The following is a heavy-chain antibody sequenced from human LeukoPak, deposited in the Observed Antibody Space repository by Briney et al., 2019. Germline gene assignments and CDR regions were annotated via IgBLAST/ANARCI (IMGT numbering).Heavy chain of an antibody. CDR3: ARSATTPGTFDY. Sequence: GRSLRLSCAASGFTFSSYAMHWVRQAPGRGLEWEAVISYDGSNRYYADSVKGRFTISRDNSKNTLYLQMNSLRAEDTAVYYCARSATTPGTFDYWGQGTLVTVSS. D-gene: IGHD4-17*01. CDR2: ISYDGSNR. CDR1: GFTFSSYA. J-gene: IGHJ4*02. V-gene: IGHV3-30*04.